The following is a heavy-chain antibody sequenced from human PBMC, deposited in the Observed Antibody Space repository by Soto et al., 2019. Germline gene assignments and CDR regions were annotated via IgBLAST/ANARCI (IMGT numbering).Heavy chain of an antibody. D-gene: IGHD1-26*01. Sequence: GGSLRLSCAASGFTFSSYAMSWVRQAPGKGLEWVSAISGSGGSTYYADSVKGRFTISRDNSKNTLYLQMNSLRAEDTAVYYCAKDLPMRKVGATNLHYYYYGMDVWGQGTTVTVS. CDR2: ISGSGGST. CDR3: AKDLPMRKVGATNLHYYYYGMDV. V-gene: IGHV3-23*01. CDR1: GFTFSSYA. J-gene: IGHJ6*02.